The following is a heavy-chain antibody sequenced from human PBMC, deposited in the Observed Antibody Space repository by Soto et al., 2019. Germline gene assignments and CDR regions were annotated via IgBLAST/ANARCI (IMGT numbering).Heavy chain of an antibody. CDR2: ISSSGSYT. CDR3: ARADLYGDLYYFDY. J-gene: IGHJ4*02. Sequence: QVQLVESGGGLVKPGWSLGLSCAASGFTFSDYYMSWIRQAPGKGLEWVSHISSSGSYTQYADSVKGRFTISRDNTKNSLYLQMNSLRAEDAAVYYCARADLYGDLYYFDYWGQGALVTVSA. V-gene: IGHV3-11*05. D-gene: IGHD4-17*01. CDR1: GFTFSDYY.